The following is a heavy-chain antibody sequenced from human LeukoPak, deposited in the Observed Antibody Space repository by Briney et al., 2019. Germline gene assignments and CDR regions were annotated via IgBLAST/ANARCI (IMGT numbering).Heavy chain of an antibody. Sequence: SETLSLTCTVSGGSISSSSYYWGWIRQPPGKGLEWIGSIYYSGSTYYNPSLKSRVTISVDTSKNQFSLKLSSVTAANTAVYYCARSPGTTSFDYWGQGTLVTVSS. D-gene: IGHD1-1*01. CDR2: IYYSGST. CDR1: GGSISSSSYY. J-gene: IGHJ4*02. CDR3: ARSPGTTSFDY. V-gene: IGHV4-39*01.